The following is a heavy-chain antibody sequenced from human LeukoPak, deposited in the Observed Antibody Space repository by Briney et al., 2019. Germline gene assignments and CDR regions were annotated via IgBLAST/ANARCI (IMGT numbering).Heavy chain of an antibody. V-gene: IGHV3-30*04. CDR2: ISHDGATK. CDR3: ARARGRWHLLPLDF. Sequence: GGSLRLSCAASGFSFSNFAIHWVRQAPGKGLEWLAVISHDGATKHYADSVKGRFTISRDNSNNSLSLQMNSLNAEDTAVYYCARARGRWHLLPLDFWGQGTPVTVSS. D-gene: IGHD1-26*01. CDR1: GFSFSNFA. J-gene: IGHJ4*02.